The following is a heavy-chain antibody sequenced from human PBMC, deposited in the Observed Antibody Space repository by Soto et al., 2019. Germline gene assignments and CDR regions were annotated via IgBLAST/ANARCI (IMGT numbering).Heavy chain of an antibody. D-gene: IGHD6-13*01. CDR1: GYSFTSYW. CDR3: ARFETAAGEYFQH. V-gene: IGHV5-51*01. Sequence: GESLKISCKGSGYSFTSYWIGWVRQMPGKGLEWMGIIYPGDSDTRYSPSFQGRVTISADKSISTAYRQWSSLKASDTDMYYCARFETAAGEYFQHWGQGTLVTVSS. CDR2: IYPGDSDT. J-gene: IGHJ1*01.